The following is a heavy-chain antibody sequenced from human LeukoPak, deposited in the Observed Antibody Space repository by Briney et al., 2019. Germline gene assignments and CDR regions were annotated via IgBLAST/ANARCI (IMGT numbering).Heavy chain of an antibody. CDR3: ARAQYYYDSSGYAY. CDR2: IYYSGST. CDR1: GGSISSYY. Sequence: PSETLSLTCTVSGGSISSYYWSWIRQPPGKGLEWIGYIYYSGSTNYNPSPKSRVTISVDTSKNQFSLKLSSVTAADTAVYYCARAQYYYDSSGYAYWGQGTLVTVSS. V-gene: IGHV4-59*01. D-gene: IGHD3-22*01. J-gene: IGHJ4*02.